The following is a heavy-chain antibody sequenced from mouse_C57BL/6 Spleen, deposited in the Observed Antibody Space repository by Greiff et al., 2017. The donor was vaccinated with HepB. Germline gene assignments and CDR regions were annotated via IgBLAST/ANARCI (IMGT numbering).Heavy chain of an antibody. CDR2: IYPRSGNT. V-gene: IGHV1-81*01. CDR1: GYTFTSYG. D-gene: IGHD1-1*01. Sequence: QVQLKQSGAELAKPGASVKLSCKASGYTFTSYGISWVKQRTGQGLEWIGEIYPRSGNTYYNEKFKGKATLTADKSSSTAYMELRSLTSEDSAVYFCARVGYGSSPWCAYWGQGTLVTVSA. J-gene: IGHJ3*01. CDR3: ARVGYGSSPWCAY.